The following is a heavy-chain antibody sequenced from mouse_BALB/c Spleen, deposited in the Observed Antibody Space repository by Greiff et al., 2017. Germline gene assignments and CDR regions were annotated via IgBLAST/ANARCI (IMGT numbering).Heavy chain of an antibody. V-gene: IGHV2-9*02. J-gene: IGHJ3*01. Sequence: QVQLQQSGPSLVQPSQSLSITCTVSGFSLTSYGVHWVRQPPGKGLEWLGVIWAGGSTNYNSALMSRLSISKDNSKSQVFLKMNSLQTDDTAMYYCAREDYRPWFAYWGQGTLVTVSA. CDR3: AREDYRPWFAY. CDR1: GFSLTSYG. D-gene: IGHD2-14*01. CDR2: IWAGGST.